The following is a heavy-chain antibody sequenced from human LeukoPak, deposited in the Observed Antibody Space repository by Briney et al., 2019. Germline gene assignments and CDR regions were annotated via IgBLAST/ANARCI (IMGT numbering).Heavy chain of an antibody. V-gene: IGHV3-74*01. CDR1: GFTFSSDW. CDR3: AATYYSFYQNDY. CDR2: INRDGSST. J-gene: IGHJ4*02. Sequence: PGGSLRLSCAASGFTFSSDWMHWVRQAPGKGLVWVSRINRDGSSTNYADSVKGRFTISRDNAKNSLYLQMNSLRAEDTAVYYCAATYYSFYQNDYWGQGTLVTVSS. D-gene: IGHD3-3*01.